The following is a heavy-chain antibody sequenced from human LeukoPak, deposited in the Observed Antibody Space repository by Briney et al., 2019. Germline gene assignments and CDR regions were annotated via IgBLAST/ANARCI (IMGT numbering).Heavy chain of an antibody. D-gene: IGHD3-22*01. V-gene: IGHV4-34*01. J-gene: IGHJ3*02. CDR3: ARGPYSYDSSGAFDI. CDR1: GGSFSGYY. Sequence: SETLSLTCAVYGGSFSGYYWSWIRQPPGKGLEWIGEINHSGSTNYNPSLKSRVTISVDTSKNQFSLKLSSVTAADTAVYFCARGPYSYDSSGAFDIWGQGTMITVSS. CDR2: INHSGST.